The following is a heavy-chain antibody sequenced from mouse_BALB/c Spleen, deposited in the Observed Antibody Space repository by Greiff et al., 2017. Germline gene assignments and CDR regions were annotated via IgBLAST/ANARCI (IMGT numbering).Heavy chain of an antibody. Sequence: VQLVESGPGLVAPSQSLSITCTVSGFSLTDYGVSWIRQPPGKGLEWLGVIWGGGSTYYNSALKSRLSISKDNSKSQVFLKMNSLQTDDTAMYYCAKPENSGLGAMDYWGQGTSVTVSS. D-gene: IGHD4-1*01. CDR1: GFSLTDYG. J-gene: IGHJ4*01. CDR2: IWGGGST. V-gene: IGHV2-6-5*01. CDR3: AKPENSGLGAMDY.